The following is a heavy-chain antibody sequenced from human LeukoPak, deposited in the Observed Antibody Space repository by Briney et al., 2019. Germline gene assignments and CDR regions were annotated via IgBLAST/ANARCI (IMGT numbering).Heavy chain of an antibody. CDR3: ARAGINWFDP. D-gene: IGHD1-26*01. J-gene: IGHJ5*02. V-gene: IGHV4-59*10. Sequence: SETLSLTCAVYGGSFSGYYWSWIRQPAGKGLEWIGRIYTSGSTNYNPSLKSRVTMSVDTSKNQFSLQLSSVTAADTAVYYCARAGINWFDPWGQGTLVTVSS. CDR1: GGSFSGYY. CDR2: IYTSGST.